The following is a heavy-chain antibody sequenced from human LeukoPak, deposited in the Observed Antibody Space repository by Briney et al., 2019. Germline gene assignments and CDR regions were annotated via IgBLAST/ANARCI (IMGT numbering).Heavy chain of an antibody. Sequence: GGSLRLSCAASGFTFDDYGMSWVRQVPGKGLEWVSGTNWNGGNTGYADSVKGRFTISRDNAKNSLSLQMHSLRAEDTALYYCARGRGYSASWYSRSGYFDLWGRGTLVTVSS. D-gene: IGHD6-13*01. CDR3: ARGRGYSASWYSRSGYFDL. CDR1: GFTFDDYG. V-gene: IGHV3-20*04. J-gene: IGHJ2*01. CDR2: TNWNGGNT.